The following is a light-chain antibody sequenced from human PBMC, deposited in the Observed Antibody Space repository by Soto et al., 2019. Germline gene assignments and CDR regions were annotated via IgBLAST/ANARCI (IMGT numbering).Light chain of an antibody. CDR2: GAS. CDR1: QSVSSSY. CDR3: HQYGRSPIT. V-gene: IGKV3-20*01. J-gene: IGKJ5*01. Sequence: EIVLTQSPGTLSLSPGERATLSCRASQSVSSSYLAWYQQKPGQAPRLLIYGASSRATGIPDRFSGSGSGTAFTLTISRLGPEDFAVYYCHQYGRSPITFGQGTRLEIK.